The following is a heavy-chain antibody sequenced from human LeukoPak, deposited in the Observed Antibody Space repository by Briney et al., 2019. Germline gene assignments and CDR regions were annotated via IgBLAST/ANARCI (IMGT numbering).Heavy chain of an antibody. CDR3: AKGTGGLSAAAGTPGY. Sequence: PGGSLRLSCAASGFTFSSYAMSWVRQAPGKGLEWVSAISGSGGSTYHADSVKGRFTISRDNSKNTLYLQMNSLRAEDTAVYYCAKGTGGLSAAAGTPGYWGQGTLVTVSS. D-gene: IGHD6-13*01. V-gene: IGHV3-23*01. CDR2: ISGSGGST. CDR1: GFTFSSYA. J-gene: IGHJ4*02.